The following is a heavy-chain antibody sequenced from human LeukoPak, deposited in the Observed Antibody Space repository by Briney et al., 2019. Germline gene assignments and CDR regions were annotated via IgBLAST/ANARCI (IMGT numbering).Heavy chain of an antibody. Sequence: PGGSLRLSCAASGFTFSNAWMNWVRQAPGKGLEWVSAISGSGGSTYYADSVKGRFTISRDNSKNTLYLQMNSLRAEDTAVYYCAGTPRGHEGGQGTLVTVSS. CDR1: GFTFSNAW. J-gene: IGHJ4*02. CDR2: ISGSGGST. V-gene: IGHV3-23*01. D-gene: IGHD3-10*01. CDR3: AGTPRGHE.